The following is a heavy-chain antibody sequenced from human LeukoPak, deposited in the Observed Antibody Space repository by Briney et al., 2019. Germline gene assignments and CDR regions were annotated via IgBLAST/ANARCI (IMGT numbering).Heavy chain of an antibody. D-gene: IGHD6-6*01. CDR3: ARVSEQLVSRSYYYYMDV. CDR2: IYYSGGT. Sequence: PSETLSLTCTVSGGSISSYYWNWIRQPPGKGLEWIGSIYYSGGTNYNPSLKSRVTISVDTSKNQFSLKLTSVSAADTAVYYCARVSEQLVSRSYYYYMDVWGKGTTVTVSS. CDR1: GGSISSYY. J-gene: IGHJ6*03. V-gene: IGHV4-59*01.